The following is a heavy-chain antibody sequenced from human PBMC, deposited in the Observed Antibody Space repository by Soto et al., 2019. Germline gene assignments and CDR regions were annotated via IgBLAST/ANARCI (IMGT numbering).Heavy chain of an antibody. Sequence: SETLSLTCAVYGGSFSGYYWSWIRQPPGKGLEWIGEINHSGSTNYNPSLKSRVTISVDTSKNQFSLKLSSVTAADTAVYYCARTATPPSIAARPRFDYWGQGTLVTVSS. D-gene: IGHD6-6*01. CDR1: GGSFSGYY. V-gene: IGHV4-34*01. J-gene: IGHJ4*02. CDR3: ARTATPPSIAARPRFDY. CDR2: INHSGST.